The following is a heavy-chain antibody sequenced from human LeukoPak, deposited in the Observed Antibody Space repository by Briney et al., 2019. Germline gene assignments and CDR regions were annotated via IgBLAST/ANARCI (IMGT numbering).Heavy chain of an antibody. Sequence: SETLSLTCTVSGGSITGSYWSWIRQPPGKGLEWIGYVYSSGSTNYDPSLKSRVTISVDTSKNQFSLKLSSVTAADTAVYYCARGSERENWFDPWGQGTLVTVSS. D-gene: IGHD6-25*01. CDR3: ARGSERENWFDP. CDR2: VYSSGST. J-gene: IGHJ5*02. V-gene: IGHV4-59*12. CDR1: GGSITGSY.